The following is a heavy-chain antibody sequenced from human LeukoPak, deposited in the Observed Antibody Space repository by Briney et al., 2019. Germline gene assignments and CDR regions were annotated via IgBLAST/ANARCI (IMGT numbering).Heavy chain of an antibody. CDR2: INSDGSTT. V-gene: IGHV3-74*01. D-gene: IGHD1-26*01. Sequence: GGSLRLSCAASGFTFSNYWMHWVRQAPGKGLVWVSRINSDGSTTNYADSVKGRFTISRDNAKNTLYLQMNSLRAEDTAVYYCARGKWESLREAFDYWGQGTLVTVSS. CDR3: ARGKWESLREAFDY. CDR1: GFTFSNYW. J-gene: IGHJ4*02.